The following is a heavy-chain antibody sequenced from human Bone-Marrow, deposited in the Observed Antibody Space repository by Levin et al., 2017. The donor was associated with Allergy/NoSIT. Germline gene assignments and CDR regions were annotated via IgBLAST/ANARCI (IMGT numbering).Heavy chain of an antibody. J-gene: IGHJ6*03. CDR2: IRGKAYGGTT. V-gene: IGHV3-49*04. Sequence: GESLKISCTASGFTFGDYPMNWVRQAPGKGLEWVGFIRGKAYGGTTEYAASVKGRFTISRDDSKSVAYLQMNSLKTEDTAVYYCTTQTAGWEASYYMDVWGKGTTVTVSS. CDR3: TTQTAGWEASYYMDV. CDR1: GFTFGDYP. D-gene: IGHD1-26*01.